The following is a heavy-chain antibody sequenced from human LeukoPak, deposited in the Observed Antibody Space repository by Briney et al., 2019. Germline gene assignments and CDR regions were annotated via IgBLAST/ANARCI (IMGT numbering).Heavy chain of an antibody. CDR2: IYGGGST. CDR3: ARDRSDGNYYMVV. V-gene: IGHV3-53*01. J-gene: IGHJ6*03. D-gene: IGHD5-24*01. Sequence: GGSLRLSCAASGFTASNIYMSWVRQAPGRGLGWVSVIYGGGSTSYADSVKGRFTISRDNSKNTLYLQMNSLRVDDTGVYYCARDRSDGNYYMVVWGKGTTVIVSS. CDR1: GFTASNIY.